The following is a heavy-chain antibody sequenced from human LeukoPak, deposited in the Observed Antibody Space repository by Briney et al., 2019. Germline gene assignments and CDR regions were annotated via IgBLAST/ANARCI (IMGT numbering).Heavy chain of an antibody. CDR1: GYTFTSYA. J-gene: IGHJ4*02. D-gene: IGHD6-19*01. CDR3: ARAGYSSGHKSYYFDY. Sequence: GASVKVSCKASGYTFTSYAMHWVRQAPGQRLEWMGWINAGNGNTKYSQKFQGRVTITRDTSASTAYMELSSLRSEDTAVYYCARAGYSSGHKSYYFDYWGQGTLVTVSS. V-gene: IGHV1-3*01. CDR2: INAGNGNT.